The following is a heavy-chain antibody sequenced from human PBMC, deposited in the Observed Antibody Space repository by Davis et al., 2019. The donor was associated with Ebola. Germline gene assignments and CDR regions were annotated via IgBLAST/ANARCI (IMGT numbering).Heavy chain of an antibody. J-gene: IGHJ4*02. D-gene: IGHD3-10*01. CDR2: ISPGSAFT. Sequence: ASVKVFCKTSGYTFSDYYLHWVRQAPGQGLEWMGWISPGSAFTDSAQHFQGRVTMTRDTSMRTAYLELNSLRSDDTAVYYCVRGLKSEGTYWGQGTLVTVSS. V-gene: IGHV1-2*02. CDR1: GYTFSDYY. CDR3: VRGLKSEGTY.